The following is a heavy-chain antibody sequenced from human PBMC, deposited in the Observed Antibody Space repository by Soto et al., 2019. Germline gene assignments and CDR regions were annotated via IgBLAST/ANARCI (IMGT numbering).Heavy chain of an antibody. J-gene: IGHJ5*02. CDR3: AHRPDYSNYWFDT. CDR1: GFSLSTSDVG. V-gene: IGHV2-5*02. D-gene: IGHD4-4*01. CDR2: IYWDEEK. Sequence: QITLKESGPTLVKPTQTLTLTCTFSGFSLSTSDVGVGWIRQSPGQALEWVALIYWDEEKRYHPSLKRRLTITKDTSKNQVVLKMTSVNPADTATYYCAHRPDYSNYWFDTWGQGTLVTVSS.